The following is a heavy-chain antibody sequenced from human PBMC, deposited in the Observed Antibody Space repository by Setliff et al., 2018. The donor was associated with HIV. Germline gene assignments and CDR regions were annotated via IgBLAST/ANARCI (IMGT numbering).Heavy chain of an antibody. J-gene: IGHJ3*02. Sequence: ASVKVSCKASGYTFTGYYMHWVRQAPGQGLEWMGWINPNSGGTNYAQKFQGRVTMTRDTSISTAYMELSRLRSDDTAVYYCAREWVSSSQSSCAFDIWGQGTMVTVAS. CDR1: GYTFTGYY. V-gene: IGHV1-2*02. D-gene: IGHD6-6*01. CDR3: AREWVSSSQSSCAFDI. CDR2: INPNSGGT.